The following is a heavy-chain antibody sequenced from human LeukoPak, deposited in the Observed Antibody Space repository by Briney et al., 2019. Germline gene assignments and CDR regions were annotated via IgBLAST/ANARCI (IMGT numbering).Heavy chain of an antibody. Sequence: SETLSLTCTVSGGSIRSSYWSWIRQPPGKGLEWIGYLFYDGNTNYNSSLKSRVTISVDTSKNQFSLKLNSLTAADTAVYFCARDQGWGDWYFDLWGRGTLVTVSS. D-gene: IGHD3-10*01. CDR1: GGSIRSSY. CDR3: ARDQGWGDWYFDL. CDR2: LFYDGNT. V-gene: IGHV4-59*01. J-gene: IGHJ2*01.